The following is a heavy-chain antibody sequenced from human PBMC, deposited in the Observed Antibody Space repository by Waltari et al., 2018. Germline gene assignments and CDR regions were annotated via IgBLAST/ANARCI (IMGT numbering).Heavy chain of an antibody. CDR2: ISGSGGST. CDR3: AKSIVVVPAALDAFDI. V-gene: IGHV3-23*01. J-gene: IGHJ3*02. D-gene: IGHD2-2*01. Sequence: EVQLLESGGGLVQPGGSLRLSCAASGFTFSSYAMSWVRQAPGKGLEWVSAISGSGGSTYYADSVKGRFTISRDNSKNTLYLQMNSLRAEDTAVYYCAKSIVVVPAALDAFDIWGQGTMVTVSS. CDR1: GFTFSSYA.